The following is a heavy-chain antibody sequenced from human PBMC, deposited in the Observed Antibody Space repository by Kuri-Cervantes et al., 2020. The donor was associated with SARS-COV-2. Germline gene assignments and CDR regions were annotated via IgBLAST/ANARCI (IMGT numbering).Heavy chain of an antibody. J-gene: IGHJ5*02. CDR1: GFTFSSYS. CDR2: ISSSSSYI. V-gene: IGHV3-21*01. CDR3: ARDLRLGKSLDH. D-gene: IGHD7-27*01. Sequence: GESLKISCAASGFTFSSYSMNWVRQAPGKGLEWVSSISSSSSYIYYADSVKGRFTISRDNAKNSVFLQMNSLRAEDTAVYYCARDLRLGKSLDHWGQGTLVTVSS.